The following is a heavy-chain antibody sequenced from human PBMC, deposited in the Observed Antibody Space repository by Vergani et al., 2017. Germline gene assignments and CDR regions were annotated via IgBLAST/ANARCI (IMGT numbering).Heavy chain of an antibody. CDR2: IYPGDSDT. CDR3: ARVASSIAVAGYRCYYRMDV. CDR1: GYSFTSYW. D-gene: IGHD6-19*01. J-gene: IGHJ6*02. Sequence: EVQLVQSGAEVKKPGESLKISCKGSGYSFTSYWIGWVRQMPGKGLEWMGIIYPGDSDTRYSPSFQGKVTISADKSISTAYLQWSSLKASDTAMYYCARVASSIAVAGYRCYYRMDVWGLGTTVTVSS. V-gene: IGHV5-51*01.